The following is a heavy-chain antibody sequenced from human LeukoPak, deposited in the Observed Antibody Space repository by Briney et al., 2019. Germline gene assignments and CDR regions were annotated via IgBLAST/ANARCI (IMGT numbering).Heavy chain of an antibody. D-gene: IGHD1-26*01. J-gene: IGHJ4*02. Sequence: GGSLRLSCAASGFTFSDYYMSWIRQAPGKGLEWVSYISSSGSTIYYADSVKGRFTISRDNAKNSLYLQMNSLRAEDTALYYCAKDIVRESRFPDYWGQGTLVTVSS. CDR3: AKDIVRESRFPDY. V-gene: IGHV3-11*01. CDR1: GFTFSDYY. CDR2: ISSSGSTI.